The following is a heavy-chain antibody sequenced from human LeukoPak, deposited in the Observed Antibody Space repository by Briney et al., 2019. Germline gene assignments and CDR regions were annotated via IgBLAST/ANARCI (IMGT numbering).Heavy chain of an antibody. CDR3: ARAAPYYYDSSGYYYGDN. V-gene: IGHV4-38-2*02. D-gene: IGHD3-22*01. J-gene: IGHJ4*02. Sequence: SETLSLTCTVSGYSISSGYYWGWIQQPPGKGLEWIGSIYHSGSTYYNPSLKSRVTISVDTSKNQFSLKLSSVTAADTAVYYCARAAPYYYDSSGYYYGDNWGQGTLVTVSS. CDR1: GYSISSGYY. CDR2: IYHSGST.